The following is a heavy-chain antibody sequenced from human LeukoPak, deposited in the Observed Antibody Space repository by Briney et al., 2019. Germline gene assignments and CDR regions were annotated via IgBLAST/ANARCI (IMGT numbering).Heavy chain of an antibody. CDR3: ARDQRYCSGGSCYPDWFDP. J-gene: IGHJ5*02. CDR1: RYTFIDYY. CDR2: ISPNSGGT. D-gene: IGHD2-15*01. V-gene: IGHV1-2*02. Sequence: ASVKVSCKASRYTFIDYYIHWVRQAPGQGLEWMGWISPNSGGTNYAQQFQGRVTMTRDTSISTAYMELSRLRSDDTAVYYCARDQRYCSGGSCYPDWFDPWGQGTLVTVSS.